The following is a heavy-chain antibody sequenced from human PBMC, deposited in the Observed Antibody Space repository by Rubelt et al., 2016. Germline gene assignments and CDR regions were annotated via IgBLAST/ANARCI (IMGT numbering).Heavy chain of an antibody. Sequence: QVQLQERGAGLLKPSETLSLTCAVYGGSFSGFYWGWIRQSPGRGLEWIGEVNDGGNVNYNPSLKSRLAISLDTSQKQFSLNLKSVTAADTAVYYCARHDYYDTSGYPYWGQGTLVTVSS. D-gene: IGHD3-22*01. CDR1: GGSFSGFY. J-gene: IGHJ4*02. CDR3: ARHDYYDTSGYPY. V-gene: IGHV4-34*02. CDR2: VNDGGNV.